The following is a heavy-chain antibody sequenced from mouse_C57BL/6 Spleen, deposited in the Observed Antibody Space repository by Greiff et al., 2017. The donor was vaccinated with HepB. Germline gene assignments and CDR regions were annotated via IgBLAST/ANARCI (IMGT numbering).Heavy chain of an antibody. V-gene: IGHV1-54*01. CDR1: GYAFTNYL. Sequence: QVQLQQSGAELVRPGTSVKVSCKASGYAFTNYLIEWVKQRPGQGLEWIGVINPGSGGTNYNEKFKGKATLTADKSSSTAYMQLSSLTSEDSAVYFCASGSSYYFDYWGQGTTLTVSS. J-gene: IGHJ2*01. D-gene: IGHD1-1*01. CDR3: ASGSSYYFDY. CDR2: INPGSGGT.